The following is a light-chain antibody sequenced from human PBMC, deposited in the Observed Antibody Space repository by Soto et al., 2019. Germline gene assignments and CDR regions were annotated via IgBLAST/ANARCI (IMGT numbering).Light chain of an antibody. CDR3: QQYDNWPLT. J-gene: IGKJ4*01. V-gene: IGKV3-15*01. CDR2: YAS. Sequence: IVMTQSPATLSVSPGERVTISCRASQSVTNTLAWYQHKPGQAPRLLISYASRGATGIPSRFSGSGSGTEFTLTISSLQSEDFAVYYCQQYDNWPLTFGGGTKVDI. CDR1: QSVTNT.